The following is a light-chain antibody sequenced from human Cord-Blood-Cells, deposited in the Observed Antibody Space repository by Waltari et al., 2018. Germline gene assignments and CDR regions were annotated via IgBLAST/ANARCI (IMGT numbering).Light chain of an antibody. CDR3: CSYAGSVV. V-gene: IGLV2-11*01. CDR1: SSDVAGYNY. Sequence: QSALTQPRSVSGSPGQSVTISCTGTSSDVAGYNYVSWYQQHPGKAPKLMIYDVSKRPSGVPDRFSGSKSGNTASLTISGLQAEDEADYYCCSYAGSVVFGGGTKLTVL. J-gene: IGLJ2*01. CDR2: DVS.